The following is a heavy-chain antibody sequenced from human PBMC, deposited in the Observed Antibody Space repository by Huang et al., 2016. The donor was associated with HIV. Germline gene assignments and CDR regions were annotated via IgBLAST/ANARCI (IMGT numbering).Heavy chain of an antibody. CDR2: IYLFESKS. CDR3: AKGRRAFDV. J-gene: IGHJ3*01. V-gene: IGHV5-51*03. Sequence: EVQLVQSGAEVKKPGESLKISCTGSGYSFSIYWIAWVRQMPGKGLEWKGIIYLFESKSTYSPSCEGHVSISVEKAINTVYLHWSSLKASDTAIYYCAKGRRAFDVWGQGTWVTVSS. CDR1: GYSFSIYW.